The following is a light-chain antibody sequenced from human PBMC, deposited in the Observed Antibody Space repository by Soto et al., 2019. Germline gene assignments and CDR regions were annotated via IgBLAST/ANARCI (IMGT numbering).Light chain of an antibody. CDR2: DAS. CDR3: QQYGSSSRS. Sequence: EIVLTQSPGTLSLSPGELAALSCRASRSLSSTSLAWYQQRPGQAPRLLIYDASSRATGIPDRFSGSGSGTDFTLTINRLEPDDFALYYCQQYGSSSRSFGQRTKVEIK. CDR1: RSLSSTS. V-gene: IGKV3-20*01. J-gene: IGKJ1*01.